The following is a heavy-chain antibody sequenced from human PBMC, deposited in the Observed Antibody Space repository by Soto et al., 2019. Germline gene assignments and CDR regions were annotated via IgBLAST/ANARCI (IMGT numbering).Heavy chain of an antibody. CDR2: IIPIFGTA. D-gene: IGHD6-19*01. J-gene: IGHJ5*02. CDR1: GGTFSSYA. V-gene: IGHV1-69*13. Sequence: SVKVSCKASGGTFSSYAISWVRQAPGQGLEWMGGIIPIFGTANYAQKFQGRVTITADESTSTAYMELSSLRSEDTAVYYCARDRIAVAGTVTDWFDPWGPGTLVTVSS. CDR3: ARDRIAVAGTVTDWFDP.